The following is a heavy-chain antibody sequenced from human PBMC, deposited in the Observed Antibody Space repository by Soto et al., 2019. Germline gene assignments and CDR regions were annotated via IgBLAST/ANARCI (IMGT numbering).Heavy chain of an antibody. CDR2: ISTYNAYT. Sequence: QVQLVQSGAEVKKPGASVKVSCKASANTFINSDINWVRQAPGQGPEWMGWISTYNAYTNYAQKLQGRLTMTTDTSTSTAYMELRSLRSDDTAVYYCATSPYHGFDYWGQGTLVTVSS. CDR1: ANTFINSD. V-gene: IGHV1-18*01. J-gene: IGHJ4*02. CDR3: ATSPYHGFDY.